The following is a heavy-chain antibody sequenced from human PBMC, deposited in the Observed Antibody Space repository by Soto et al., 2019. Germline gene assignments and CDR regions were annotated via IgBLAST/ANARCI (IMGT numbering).Heavy chain of an antibody. CDR2: IIPIFGTA. J-gene: IGHJ5*02. D-gene: IGHD1-26*01. CDR1: GGTFSSYA. V-gene: IGHV1-69*13. CDR3: ARAHFMWELRPWFDP. Sequence: GASVKVSCKASGGTFSSYAISWVRQAPGQGLKWMGGIIPIFGTANYAQKFQGRVTITADESTSTAYMELSSLRSEDTAVYYCARAHFMWELRPWFDPWGQGTLVTVSS.